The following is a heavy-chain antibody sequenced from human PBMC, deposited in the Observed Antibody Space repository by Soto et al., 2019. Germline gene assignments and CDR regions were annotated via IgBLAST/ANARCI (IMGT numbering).Heavy chain of an antibody. D-gene: IGHD1-7*01. CDR2: TYYRSRWYN. V-gene: IGHV6-1*01. CDR3: AGTTSHQWYYMDV. CDR1: GDSVSSNSAA. J-gene: IGHJ6*03. Sequence: QVQLQGSGPGLVKPSQTLSLTCAISGDSVSSNSAAWNWIRLSPSRGLEWLARTYYRSRWYNDYAVSVRSRIPVNPATSKNQFSLQLPSVTPEDTAVYYCAGTTSHQWYYMDVWGKGTTVTVSS.